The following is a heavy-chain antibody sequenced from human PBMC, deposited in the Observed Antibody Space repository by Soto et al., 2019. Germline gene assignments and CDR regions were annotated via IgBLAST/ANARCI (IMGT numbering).Heavy chain of an antibody. J-gene: IGHJ6*02. D-gene: IGHD6-6*01. Sequence: SVKLCCKASGGTFSSYAISWVRQAPGQGLEWMGGIIPIFGTANYAQKFQGRVTITADESTSTAYMELSSLRSEDTAVYYCARIAARHYYYYVMDVSGQGTTVTVS. CDR2: IIPIFGTA. V-gene: IGHV1-69*13. CDR3: ARIAARHYYYYVMDV. CDR1: GGTFSSYA.